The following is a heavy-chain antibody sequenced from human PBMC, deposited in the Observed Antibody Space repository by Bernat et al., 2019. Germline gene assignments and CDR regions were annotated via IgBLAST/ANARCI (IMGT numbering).Heavy chain of an antibody. Sequence: QLQLQESGPGLVKPSETLSLICTVSGGSISSSSYYWGWIRQPPGKGLEWIGSIYYSGSTYYNPSLKSRVTISVDTSKNQFSLKLSSVTAADTAVYYCARRIAVAAFDYWGQGTLVTVSS. J-gene: IGHJ4*02. CDR3: ARRIAVAAFDY. CDR2: IYYSGST. V-gene: IGHV4-39*01. CDR1: GGSISSSSYY. D-gene: IGHD6-19*01.